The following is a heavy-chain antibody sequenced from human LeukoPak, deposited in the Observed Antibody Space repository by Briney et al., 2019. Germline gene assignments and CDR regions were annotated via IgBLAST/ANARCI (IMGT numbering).Heavy chain of an antibody. J-gene: IGHJ4*02. V-gene: IGHV4-34*01. D-gene: IGHD5-24*01. Sequence: PSETLSLTCAVYGGSFSGYYWSWIRHPPGKGLEWIGEINHSGSTNYNPSLKSRVTISVDTSKNQFSLKLSSVTAADTAVYYCARAQRWLQAYYFDCWGQGTLVTVSS. CDR3: ARAQRWLQAYYFDC. CDR2: INHSGST. CDR1: GGSFSGYY.